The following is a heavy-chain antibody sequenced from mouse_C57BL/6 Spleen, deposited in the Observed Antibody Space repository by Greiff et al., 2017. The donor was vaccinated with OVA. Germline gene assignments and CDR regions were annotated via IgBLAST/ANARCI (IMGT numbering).Heavy chain of an antibody. CDR1: GYTFTSYW. J-gene: IGHJ3*01. D-gene: IGHD3-3*01. Sequence: VQLQQSGAELVRPGSSVKLSCKASGYTFTSYWMHWVRQRPIQGLEWIGNIDPSGSETHSNQKFKDKAKFTVDKSTSTAYMQVSSLTSEDSAVYYCARGGRWFAYWGQGTLVTVSA. CDR3: ARGGRWFAY. V-gene: IGHV1-52*01. CDR2: IDPSGSET.